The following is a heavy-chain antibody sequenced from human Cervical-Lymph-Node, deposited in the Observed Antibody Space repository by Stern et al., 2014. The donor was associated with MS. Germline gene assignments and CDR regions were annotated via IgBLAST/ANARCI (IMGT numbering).Heavy chain of an antibody. Sequence: VKLVQSGAEVKKPGSSVKVSCKASGGTFSSYPIIWVRQAPGQGLEWMGGIIPIFGTPNYAQKFQGRVTITADDSSSTAYMELSSLRSEDTAVYYCASPVTLTVGAMDVWGQGTTVTVSS. J-gene: IGHJ6*02. V-gene: IGHV1-69*12. CDR2: IIPIFGTP. CDR1: GGTFSSYP. CDR3: ASPVTLTVGAMDV. D-gene: IGHD4-17*01.